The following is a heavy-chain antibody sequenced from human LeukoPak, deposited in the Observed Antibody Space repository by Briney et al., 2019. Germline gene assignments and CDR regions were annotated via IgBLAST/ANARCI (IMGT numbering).Heavy chain of an antibody. CDR1: GFTFRIYA. CDR2: ISGSGGST. V-gene: IGHV3-23*01. D-gene: IGHD3-10*01. J-gene: IGHJ4*02. Sequence: PGGSLSLSCAASGFTFRIYAMSWHRQAPGNGLEWVSAISGSGGSTYYADSVKGRFTISRDNSKNTLYLQMNSLRAKDTAVYYCAILRGSGSYYRIYFDYWGQGTLVTVSS. CDR3: AILRGSGSYYRIYFDY.